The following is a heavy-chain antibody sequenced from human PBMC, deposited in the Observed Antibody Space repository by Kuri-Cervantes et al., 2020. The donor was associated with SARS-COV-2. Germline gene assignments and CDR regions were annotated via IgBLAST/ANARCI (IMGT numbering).Heavy chain of an antibody. CDR1: GFTFSDYY. J-gene: IGHJ6*02. D-gene: IGHD3-10*01. V-gene: IGHV3-11*03. Sequence: GESLKISCAASGFTFSDYYMSWIRQAPGKGLEWLSYISSSGTYTNYADSVKGRFTISRDNTKNSLYLQMNSLRAEDTAVYYCASMVRGNYGMDVWGQGTTVTVSS. CDR3: ASMVRGNYGMDV. CDR2: ISSSGTYT.